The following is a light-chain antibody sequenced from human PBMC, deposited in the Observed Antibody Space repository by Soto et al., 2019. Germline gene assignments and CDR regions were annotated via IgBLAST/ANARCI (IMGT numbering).Light chain of an antibody. J-gene: IGKJ4*01. CDR1: QSVGNN. CDR3: QQYGDWPLT. V-gene: IGKV3-15*01. Sequence: EIVLTQSPATLSVSPGERATLSCRASQSVGNNFAWYQQKPGQAPRLLIFANSTRATGVPARFSGSGSGTEFTLTISSLQSEDFAVYYCQQYGDWPLTFGGGAKVEIE. CDR2: ANS.